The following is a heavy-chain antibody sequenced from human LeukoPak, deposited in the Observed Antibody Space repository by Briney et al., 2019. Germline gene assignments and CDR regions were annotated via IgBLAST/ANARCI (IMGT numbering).Heavy chain of an antibody. CDR3: ARGLGY. CDR1: GASFSGYY. Sequence: SETLSLTCAVYGASFSGYYWSWIRQPPGKGLEWIGEINHSGSTNYNPSLNRRVTISVDTSKNPFSMKLSSVTAADTAVYYCARGLGYWGQGTLVTVSS. V-gene: IGHV4-34*01. CDR2: INHSGST. J-gene: IGHJ4*02.